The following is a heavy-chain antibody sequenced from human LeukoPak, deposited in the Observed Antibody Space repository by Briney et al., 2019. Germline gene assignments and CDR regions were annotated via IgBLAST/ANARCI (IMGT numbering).Heavy chain of an antibody. CDR3: ARAARADCTSPTCHSWLAP. D-gene: IGHD2/OR15-2a*01. V-gene: IGHV3-74*01. Sequence: GGSLRLSCAASGFSVSTNYMSWVRQAPGKGLVWVSRINSDGSTTTYADSVKGRFTISRDNAKNTLYLQMNSLRAEDTAVYYCARAARADCTSPTCHSWLAPWGQGTQVTVSS. CDR1: GFSVSTNY. J-gene: IGHJ5*02. CDR2: INSDGSTT.